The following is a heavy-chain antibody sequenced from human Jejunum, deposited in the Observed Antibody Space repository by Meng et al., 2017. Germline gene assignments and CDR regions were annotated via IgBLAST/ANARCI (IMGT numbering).Heavy chain of an antibody. CDR1: GFTFSNDW. V-gene: IGHV3-74*01. CDR3: ASDIYICSGRTCYSDYFDY. CDR2: IKIDGTDT. Sequence: ECGGGLVLPGGSRRLSCAFSGFTFSNDWMHWFRQPPGKGLEWDSRIKIDGTDTTYADSVKGRFTISRDNAKNTLYLQMNSLRAEDTAVYYCASDIYICSGRTCYSDYFDYWGQGTLVTVSS. D-gene: IGHD2-15*01. J-gene: IGHJ4*02.